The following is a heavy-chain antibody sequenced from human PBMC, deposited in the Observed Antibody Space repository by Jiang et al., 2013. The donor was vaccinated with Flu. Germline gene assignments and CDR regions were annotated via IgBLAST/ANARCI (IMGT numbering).Heavy chain of an antibody. Sequence: TCTFSGFSLSTSGMRVSWIRQPPGKALEWLARIDWDDDKFYSTSLKTRLTISKDTSKNQVVLTMTNMDPVDTATYYCARMEGYCSGGSCPRGGWFDPWGQGTLVTVSS. CDR3: ARMEGYCSGGSCPRGGWFDP. V-gene: IGHV2-70*04. CDR2: IDWDDDK. J-gene: IGHJ5*02. D-gene: IGHD2-15*01. CDR1: GFSLSTSGMR.